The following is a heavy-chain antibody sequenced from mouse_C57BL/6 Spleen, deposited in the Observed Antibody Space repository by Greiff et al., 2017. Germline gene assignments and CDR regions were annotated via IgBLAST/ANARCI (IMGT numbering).Heavy chain of an antibody. Sequence: EVKLLESGEGLVKPGGSLKLSCAASGFTFSSYAMSWVRQTPEKRLEWVAYISSGGDYIYYADTVKGRFTISRDNARNTLYLQMSNLKSEDTAMYYCTRYCEYSNYESLWYFDDWGTGTTVTVSS. J-gene: IGHJ1*03. CDR1: GFTFSSYA. V-gene: IGHV5-9-1*02. CDR3: TRYCEYSNYESLWYFDD. D-gene: IGHD2-5*01. CDR2: ISSGGDYI.